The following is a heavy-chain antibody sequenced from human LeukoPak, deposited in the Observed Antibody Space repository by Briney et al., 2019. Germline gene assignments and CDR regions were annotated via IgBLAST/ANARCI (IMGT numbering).Heavy chain of an antibody. Sequence: ASVKVSCKASGYTFTGYYMHWVRQAPGQGLEWMGWIDPNSGGTNYAQKFQGRVTMTKDTSISTAYMELSRLRSDDTAVYYCAREPRYGSGSDYTIGRDYWGQGTLVTVSS. V-gene: IGHV1-2*02. CDR1: GYTFTGYY. J-gene: IGHJ4*02. CDR3: AREPRYGSGSDYTIGRDY. CDR2: IDPNSGGT. D-gene: IGHD3-10*01.